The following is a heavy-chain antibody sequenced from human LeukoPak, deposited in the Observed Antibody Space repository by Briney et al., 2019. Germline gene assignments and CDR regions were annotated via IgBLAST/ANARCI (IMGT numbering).Heavy chain of an antibody. D-gene: IGHD3-16*02. CDR2: INPNSGGT. J-gene: IGHJ4*02. Sequence: GASVTVSCKASGYAFTGYYMHWVRQAPGQGLEWMGWINPNSGGTNYAQKFQGRVTMTRDTSISTAYMELSRLRSDDTAVYYCARSPLYDYVWGSYRPYFDYWGQGTLVTVSS. V-gene: IGHV1-2*02. CDR1: GYAFTGYY. CDR3: ARSPLYDYVWGSYRPYFDY.